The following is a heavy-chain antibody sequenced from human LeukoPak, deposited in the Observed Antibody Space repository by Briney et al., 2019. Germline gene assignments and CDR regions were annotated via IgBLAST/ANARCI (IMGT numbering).Heavy chain of an antibody. CDR2: IYSGGST. Sequence: GGSLRLSCAASGFTVSSNYMSWVRQAPGKGLEWVSVIYSGGSTYYAASVKGRFTISKPNSKHTLYLQMNSLRAEDTAVYYCAGSGVGATTFDYWGQGTLVTVSS. J-gene: IGHJ4*02. D-gene: IGHD1-26*01. CDR3: AGSGVGATTFDY. CDR1: GFTVSSNY. V-gene: IGHV3-53*04.